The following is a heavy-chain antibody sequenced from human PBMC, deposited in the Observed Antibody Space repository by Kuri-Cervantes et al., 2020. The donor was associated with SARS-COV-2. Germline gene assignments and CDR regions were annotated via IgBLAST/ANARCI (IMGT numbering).Heavy chain of an antibody. J-gene: IGHJ5*01. V-gene: IGHV3-30*01. D-gene: IGHD2-21*01. CDR2: ISYDGSNE. Sequence: GESLKISCAASGFTFISYAMHWVRLAPGKGLEWVAFISYDGSNEYYADSVRGRFTISRDNSNNTLYLQVNRLRAEDTALYYCAKDRVGVLDSWGQGTQVTVSS. CDR1: GFTFISYA. CDR3: AKDRVGVLDS.